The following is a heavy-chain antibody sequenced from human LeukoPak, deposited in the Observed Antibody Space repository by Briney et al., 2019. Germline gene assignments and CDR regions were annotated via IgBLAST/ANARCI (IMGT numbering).Heavy chain of an antibody. D-gene: IGHD4-23*01. CDR1: GGSVTSAGHY. V-gene: IGHV4-31*03. CDR3: ASDYGGNSGAFDI. Sequence: SETLSLTCTVTGGSVTSAGHYWSWIRQHPGKGLEWIGYIYYSGSTYYNPSLKSRVTISVDTSKNQFSLKLSSVTAADTAIYYCASDYGGNSGAFDIWGQGTKVTVSS. J-gene: IGHJ3*02. CDR2: IYYSGST.